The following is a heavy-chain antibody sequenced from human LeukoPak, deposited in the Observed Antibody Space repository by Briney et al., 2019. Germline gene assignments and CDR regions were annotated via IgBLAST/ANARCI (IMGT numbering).Heavy chain of an antibody. J-gene: IGHJ4*02. CDR3: ARDSSTVTTPYFDF. CDR1: GFTFTGYY. D-gene: IGHD4-11*01. CDR2: INANGGGT. Sequence: ASVKVSCKTSGFTFTGYYIHWVRQAPGQGLEWMGWINANGGGTNYAQQFQGRVTMTRDTSISTAYMELSRLRSDDTAMYYCARDSSTVTTPYFDFWGQGTLVTVSS. V-gene: IGHV1-2*02.